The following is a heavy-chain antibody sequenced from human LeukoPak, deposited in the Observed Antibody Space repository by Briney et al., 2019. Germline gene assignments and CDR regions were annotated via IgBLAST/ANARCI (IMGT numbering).Heavy chain of an antibody. CDR2: TSWDGGST. D-gene: IGHD6-6*01. V-gene: IGHV3-43D*03. Sequence: GGSLRLSCEASGFTFDDYATHWVRQAPGKGLEWVSLTSWDGGSTYYADSVKGRFTVSRDNSKNSLYLQMNSLRVEDTALYYCAKGHKLPSRSPMFDYWGQGTLVTVSS. J-gene: IGHJ4*02. CDR1: GFTFDDYA. CDR3: AKGHKLPSRSPMFDY.